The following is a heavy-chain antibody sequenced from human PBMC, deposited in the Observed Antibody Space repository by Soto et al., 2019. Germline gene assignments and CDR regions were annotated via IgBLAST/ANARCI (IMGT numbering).Heavy chain of an antibody. CDR1: GYTFTNYW. Sequence: GESLKISCQGSGYTFTNYWIGWVRQMPGKGLEWMGLIYPGDSDTTYSPSFQGQVTISVDKSISTTYPQWSSLKASDTAMYYCARGRFPPSLYCSGGSCYGSVDPWGQGTLVTVSS. CDR2: IYPGDSDT. V-gene: IGHV5-51*01. J-gene: IGHJ5*02. CDR3: ARGRFPPSLYCSGGSCYGSVDP. D-gene: IGHD2-15*01.